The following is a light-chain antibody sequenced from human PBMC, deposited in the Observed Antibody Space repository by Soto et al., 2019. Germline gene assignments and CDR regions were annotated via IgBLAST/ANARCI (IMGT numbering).Light chain of an antibody. CDR2: ATS. Sequence: FVLTHSPSTLSLSPLEGATLSCMASQSIGNYLAWYQQKPGQAPRLLIYATSNRATGIPARFSGSGSGTDFTLTISILEPEDFAVYYCQQRSSWPFTFGPGTKVDIK. V-gene: IGKV3-11*01. CDR3: QQRSSWPFT. CDR1: QSIGNY. J-gene: IGKJ3*01.